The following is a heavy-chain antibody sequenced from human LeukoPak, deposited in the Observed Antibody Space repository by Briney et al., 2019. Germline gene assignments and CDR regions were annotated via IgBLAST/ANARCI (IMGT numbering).Heavy chain of an antibody. V-gene: IGHV3-30*18. CDR2: ISYDGSNK. D-gene: IGHD3-10*01. CDR1: GFTFSSYG. J-gene: IGHJ4*02. Sequence: GRSLRLSCAASGFTFSSYGMHWVRQAPGKGLEWVAVISYDGSNKYYADSVKGRFTISRDNSKNTLYLQMNSLRAEDTAVYYCAKDLHRFGELEIWGQGTLVTVSS. CDR3: AKDLHRFGELEI.